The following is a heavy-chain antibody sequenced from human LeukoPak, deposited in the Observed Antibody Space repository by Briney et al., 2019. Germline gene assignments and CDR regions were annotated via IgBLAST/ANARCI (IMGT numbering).Heavy chain of an antibody. Sequence: GGSLRLSCAASGFTFSSYAMSWVRQAPGKGLEWVSAISGSGGSTYYADSVKGRFTISRDNSKNTLYLQMNSLRAEDTAVYYCAKDSPLSLSIAVAGTTDAFGIWGQGTMVTVSS. CDR3: AKDSPLSLSIAVAGTTDAFGI. CDR2: ISGSGGST. V-gene: IGHV3-23*01. CDR1: GFTFSSYA. J-gene: IGHJ3*02. D-gene: IGHD6-19*01.